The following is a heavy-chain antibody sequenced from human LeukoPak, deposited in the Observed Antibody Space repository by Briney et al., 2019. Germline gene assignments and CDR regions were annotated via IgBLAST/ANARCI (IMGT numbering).Heavy chain of an antibody. D-gene: IGHD2/OR15-2a*01. J-gene: IGHJ5*02. CDR3: ARNIGWFDP. CDR2: MYYSGST. V-gene: IGHV4-59*01. Sequence: SETLSLTCTVSGGSISSYYWSWIRQPPGKGLEWIGYMYYSGSTNYNPSLKSRITISLDTSKNKFYLNLSSVTAADTAVYNCARNIGWFDPWGQGTLVTVSS. CDR1: GGSISSYY.